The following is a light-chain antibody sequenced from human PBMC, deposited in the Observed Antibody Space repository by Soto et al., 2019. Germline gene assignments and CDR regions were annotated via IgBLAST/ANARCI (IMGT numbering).Light chain of an antibody. Sequence: QSALTQPPSASGSPGQSVTISCTGTSSDVGAYHYVSWYQQHPGKAPTLIIYEVSQRPSGVPDRVSGSKSGNTASLTVSGLQADDEADYYCRSYAGTNNYVFGTGTKLTVL. CDR1: SSDVGAYHY. V-gene: IGLV2-8*01. J-gene: IGLJ1*01. CDR2: EVS. CDR3: RSYAGTNNYV.